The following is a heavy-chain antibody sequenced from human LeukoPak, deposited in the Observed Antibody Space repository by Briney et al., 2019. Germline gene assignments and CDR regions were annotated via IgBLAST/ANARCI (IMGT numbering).Heavy chain of an antibody. D-gene: IGHD5-12*01. CDR2: IYYSGST. CDR1: GGSVSSGRYY. CDR3: ARAPIVATTTVDY. Sequence: SQTLSLTCTVSGGSVSSGRYYCSWIRQPPGKGLEWIGYIYYSGSTNYNPSLKSRVTISVDTSKNQCSLKLSSVTAADTAVYYCARAPIVATTTVDYWGQGTLATDSS. J-gene: IGHJ4*02. V-gene: IGHV4-61*01.